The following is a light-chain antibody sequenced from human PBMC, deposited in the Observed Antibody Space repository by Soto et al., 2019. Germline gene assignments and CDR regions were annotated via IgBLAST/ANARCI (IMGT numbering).Light chain of an antibody. CDR2: RAS. J-gene: IGKJ1*01. Sequence: MRQSPAEMSVSPGERATLSCRASQSVSGSLAWYQQRPGQAPRLLIYRASNRATGIPDRFSGSGSGTDFTLTISRLEPEDFAVYYCQQYGSSGTFGQR. V-gene: IGKV3-20*01. CDR1: QSVSGS. CDR3: QQYGSSGT.